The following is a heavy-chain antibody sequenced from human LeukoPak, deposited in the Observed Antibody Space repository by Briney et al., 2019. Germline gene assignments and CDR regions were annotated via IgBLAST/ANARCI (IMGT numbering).Heavy chain of an antibody. V-gene: IGHV3-21*01. CDR3: ARAGGSTVSHSDY. Sequence: GGSLRLSCVASGVTLSNYAMSWVRQAPGKGLEWVSSISSSSSHIYYADSVKGRFTISKDNAKNSLYLQMNSLRAEDTAVYYCARAGGSTVSHSDYWGQGTLVTVSS. J-gene: IGHJ4*02. D-gene: IGHD4-17*01. CDR2: ISSSSSHI. CDR1: GVTLSNYA.